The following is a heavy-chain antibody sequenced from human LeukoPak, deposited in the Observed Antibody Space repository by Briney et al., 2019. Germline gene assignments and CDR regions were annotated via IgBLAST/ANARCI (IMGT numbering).Heavy chain of an antibody. V-gene: IGHV4-38-2*02. CDR2: IFHSGST. D-gene: IGHD3-10*01. CDR3: ARRVRGVNDAFDI. J-gene: IGHJ3*02. CDR1: GYSISSGYY. Sequence: SETLSLTCTVSGYSISSGYYWGWIRQPPGKGLEWIGSIFHSGSTYYNPSLKSRVTIPLDTSKNQFSLKLSSVTAADTAVYYCARRVRGVNDAFDIWGQGTMVTVSS.